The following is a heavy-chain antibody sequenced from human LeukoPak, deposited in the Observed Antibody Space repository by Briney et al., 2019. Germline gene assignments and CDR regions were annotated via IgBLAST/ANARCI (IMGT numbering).Heavy chain of an antibody. Sequence: PGGSLRLSCAASGFTFSSYAMSWVRQAPGKGLEWVSAISGSGGSTYYADSVKGRFTISRDNSKNTLYLQMNSLRAEDTAVYYCAKRLYGDYALYPLYEYYFGYWGQGTLVTVSS. D-gene: IGHD4-17*01. V-gene: IGHV3-23*01. CDR3: AKRLYGDYALYPLYEYYFGY. CDR2: ISGSGGST. J-gene: IGHJ4*02. CDR1: GFTFSSYA.